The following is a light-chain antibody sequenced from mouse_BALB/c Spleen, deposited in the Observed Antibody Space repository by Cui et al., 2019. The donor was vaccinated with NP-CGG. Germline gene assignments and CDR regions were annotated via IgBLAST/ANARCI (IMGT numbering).Light chain of an antibody. V-gene: IGLV1*01. CDR1: SGAVTTSNY. CDR2: GTN. CDR3: ALWYYNHWV. Sequence: QAVATQESSLTTSPGETVTLTCRSSSGAVTTSNYANWVQEKPDHLFTGLIGGTNNRAPGIPARFSGSLIGDKAALTITGAQTEDEAIYFCALWYYNHWVFGGGTKLTVL. J-gene: IGLJ1*01.